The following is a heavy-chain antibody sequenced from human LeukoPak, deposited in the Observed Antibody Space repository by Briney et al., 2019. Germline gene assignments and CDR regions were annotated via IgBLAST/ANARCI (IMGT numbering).Heavy chain of an antibody. Sequence: PGGSLRLSCAASGFTFSSYWMHWFRQAPGKGLVWVSRIKSDGSSTNYADSVKGRFTVSRDNAKNTLYLQMNSLGAEDTAVYYCAKDTPRGYNYGYFDYWGQGTLVTVSS. CDR3: AKDTPRGYNYGYFDY. D-gene: IGHD5-18*01. V-gene: IGHV3-74*01. J-gene: IGHJ4*02. CDR2: IKSDGSST. CDR1: GFTFSSYW.